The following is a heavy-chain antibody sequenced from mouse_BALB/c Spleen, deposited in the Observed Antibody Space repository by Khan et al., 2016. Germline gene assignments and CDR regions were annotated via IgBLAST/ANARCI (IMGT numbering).Heavy chain of an antibody. CDR3: ARRGYYFSMDN. V-gene: IGHV4-1*02. CDR2: INPDSSKI. J-gene: IGHJ4*01. D-gene: IGHD1-1*01. CDR1: GFDFSRYW. Sequence: EVKLLESGGGLVQPGGSLKLSCAASGFDFSRYWMRWVRQAPGKGLEWIGEINPDSSKINYPPSLTDKFIISRDNANNTLYRQMSKVRAEDTALYYCARRGYYFSMDNWGQGTSVTVSS.